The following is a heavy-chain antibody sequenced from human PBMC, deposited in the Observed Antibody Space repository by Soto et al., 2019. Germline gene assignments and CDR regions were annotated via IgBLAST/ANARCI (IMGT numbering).Heavy chain of an antibody. CDR1: GGSISSSNW. V-gene: IGHV4-4*02. D-gene: IGHD6-19*01. J-gene: IGHJ4*02. CDR3: APRNLYSSGWYEGY. Sequence: QVQLQESGPGLVKPSGTLSLTCAVSGGSISSSNWWSWVRQPPGKGLDWIGEIYHSGSTNDNPSLKSRVTISVDKSKNQFSLKLSSVTAADTAVYYCAPRNLYSSGWYEGYWGQGTLVTVSS. CDR2: IYHSGST.